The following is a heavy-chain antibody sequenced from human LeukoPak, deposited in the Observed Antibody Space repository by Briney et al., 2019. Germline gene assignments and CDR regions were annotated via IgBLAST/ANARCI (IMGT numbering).Heavy chain of an antibody. CDR2: ISGSGGST. CDR1: GFTFSSYA. V-gene: IGHV3-23*01. D-gene: IGHD3-16*02. CDR3: AKDYYDYVWGSYLPRYFDY. Sequence: LGGSLRLSCAASGFTFSSYAMSWVRQAPGKGLEWVSAISGSGGSTYYADSVKGRFTISRDNSKNTLYLQMNSLRAEDTAVYYCAKDYYDYVWGSYLPRYFDYWGQGTLVTVSS. J-gene: IGHJ4*02.